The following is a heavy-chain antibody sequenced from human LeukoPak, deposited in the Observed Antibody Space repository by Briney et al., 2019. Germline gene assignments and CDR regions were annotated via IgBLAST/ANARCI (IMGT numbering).Heavy chain of an antibody. J-gene: IGHJ4*02. CDR1: GYTFTSYG. CDR3: ARDLRLRGHFGTVDY. CDR2: ISAYNGNT. D-gene: IGHD4-17*01. V-gene: IGHV1-18*01. Sequence: ASVRVSCKASGYTFTSYGISWVRQAHGQGLEWMGWISAYNGNTNYAQKLQGRVTMTTDTSTSTAYMELRSLRSDDTAVYYCARDLRLRGHFGTVDYWGQGTLVTVSS.